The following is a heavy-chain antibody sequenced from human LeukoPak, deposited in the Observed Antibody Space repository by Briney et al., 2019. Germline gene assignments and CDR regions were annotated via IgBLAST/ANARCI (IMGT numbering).Heavy chain of an antibody. V-gene: IGHV3-11*04. CDR1: GFTFSDYY. D-gene: IGHD3-22*01. CDR2: IRSSGSAM. Sequence: GGSLRLSCTASGFTFSDYYMSWIRQAPGKGLEWVSNIRSSGSAMYYADSAKGRFTLSRDNAQNSLYLPMNSLGVADTAVYYCARAPGGYYDSSGHFGCWLDPWGQGTLVTVSS. J-gene: IGHJ5*02. CDR3: ARAPGGYYDSSGHFGCWLDP.